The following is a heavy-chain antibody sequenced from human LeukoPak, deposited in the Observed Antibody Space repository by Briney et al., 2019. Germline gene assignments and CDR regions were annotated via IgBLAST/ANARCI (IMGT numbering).Heavy chain of an antibody. V-gene: IGHV1-69*13. CDR3: ARADITIFGVVISLAFDI. D-gene: IGHD3-3*01. CDR1: GGTFSSYA. Sequence: SVKVSCKASGGTFSSYAISGVRQAPGQGLEWMGGIIPIFGTANYAQKFQGRVTITADESTSTAYMELSSLRSEDTAVYYCARADITIFGVVISLAFDIWGQGTMVTVSS. CDR2: IIPIFGTA. J-gene: IGHJ3*02.